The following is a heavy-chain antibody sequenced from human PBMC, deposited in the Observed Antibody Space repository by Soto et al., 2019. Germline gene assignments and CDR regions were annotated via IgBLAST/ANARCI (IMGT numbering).Heavy chain of an antibody. J-gene: IGHJ6*02. D-gene: IGHD3-3*01. CDR2: IYTSGST. Sequence: ETLSLTCTVSGGSISSYYWSWIRQPAGKGLEWIGRIYTSGSTNYNPSLKSRVTMSVDTSKNQFSLKLSSVTAADTAVYYCARDLSITILGVHNNDYYYYGMDVWGQGTTVTVSS. CDR3: ARDLSITILGVHNNDYYYYGMDV. CDR1: GGSISSYY. V-gene: IGHV4-4*07.